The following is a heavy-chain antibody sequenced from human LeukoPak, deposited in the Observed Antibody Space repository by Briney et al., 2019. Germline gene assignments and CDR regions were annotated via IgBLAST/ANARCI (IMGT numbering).Heavy chain of an antibody. V-gene: IGHV3-7*03. CDR1: GFTFSSYW. D-gene: IGHD3-10*01. Sequence: GGSLRLSCAASGFTFSSYWMSWVRQAPGKGLEWVANIKQDGSEKYYMDSVKGRFTISRDNAKNSLYLQMNSLRAEDTAVYYCARDQRRIRAPGAFDIWGQGTMVTVSS. CDR3: ARDQRRIRAPGAFDI. J-gene: IGHJ3*02. CDR2: IKQDGSEK.